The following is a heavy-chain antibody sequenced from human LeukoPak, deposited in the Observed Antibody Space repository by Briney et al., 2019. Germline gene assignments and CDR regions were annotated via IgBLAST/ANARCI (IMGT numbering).Heavy chain of an antibody. D-gene: IGHD4-17*01. Sequence: GGSLRLSCAASGFTFSSYSMNWVRQAPVKGLEWVSYISSSSSTIYYADSVKGRFTISRDNSKNTLYLQMNSLRAEDTAVYYCAKDTAGRNYFDYWGQGTLVTVSS. J-gene: IGHJ4*02. V-gene: IGHV3-48*01. CDR2: ISSSSSTI. CDR3: AKDTAGRNYFDY. CDR1: GFTFSSYS.